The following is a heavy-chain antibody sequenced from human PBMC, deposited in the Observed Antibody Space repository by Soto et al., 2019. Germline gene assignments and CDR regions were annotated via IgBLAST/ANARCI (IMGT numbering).Heavy chain of an antibody. D-gene: IGHD3-9*01. V-gene: IGHV4-59*12. CDR2: IYYSGST. CDR1: GGSISPYY. J-gene: IGHJ6*02. CDR3: ARDHYVYDILTGYGYYYGMDV. Sequence: SETLSLTCTISGGSISPYYWSWIRQPPGKGLEWIGYIYYSGSTQYNPSLKSRVTISVDTSKNQFSLKLSSVTAADTAVYYCARDHYVYDILTGYGYYYGMDVWGQGTTVTVSS.